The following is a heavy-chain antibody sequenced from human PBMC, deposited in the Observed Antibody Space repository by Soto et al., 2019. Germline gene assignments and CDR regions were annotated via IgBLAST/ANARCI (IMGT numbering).Heavy chain of an antibody. V-gene: IGHV1-2*02. CDR3: AREDREYYYYYYGMDV. CDR2: INPNSGGT. D-gene: IGHD3-10*01. J-gene: IGHJ6*02. Sequence: ASVKVSCKASGYTFTGYYMHWVLQAPGQGLEWMGWINPNSGGTNYAQKFQGRVTMTRDTSISTAYMELSRLRSDDTAVYYCAREDREYYYYYYGMDVWGQGTTVTVSS. CDR1: GYTFTGYY.